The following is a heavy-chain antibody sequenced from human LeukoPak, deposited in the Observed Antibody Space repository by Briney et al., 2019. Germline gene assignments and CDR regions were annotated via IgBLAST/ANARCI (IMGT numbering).Heavy chain of an antibody. J-gene: IGHJ4*02. Sequence: ASVKVSCKASGYTFTGYYMHWVRQATGQGLEWMGWMNPNSGNTGYAQKFQGRVTMTRDTSISTAYMELSRLRSDDTAVYYCARGLYGSGSPVDYWGQGTLVTVSS. V-gene: IGHV1-2*02. CDR1: GYTFTGYY. D-gene: IGHD3-10*01. CDR2: MNPNSGNT. CDR3: ARGLYGSGSPVDY.